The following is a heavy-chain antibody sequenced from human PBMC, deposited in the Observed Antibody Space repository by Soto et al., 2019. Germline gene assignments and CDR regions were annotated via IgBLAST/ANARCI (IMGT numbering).Heavy chain of an antibody. J-gene: IGHJ5*02. CDR2: IYIRGNT. D-gene: IGHD3-3*01. Sequence: SETLSLACSVSGGTISGYYWTWIRQPAGKGLEWIGRIYIRGNTKYNPSLQSRVTMSLDTSNNQFSLRLTSVTAADTAVYYCARGQRFSDWFDPWGQGTLVTLS. CDR3: ARGQRFSDWFDP. CDR1: GGTISGYY. V-gene: IGHV4-4*07.